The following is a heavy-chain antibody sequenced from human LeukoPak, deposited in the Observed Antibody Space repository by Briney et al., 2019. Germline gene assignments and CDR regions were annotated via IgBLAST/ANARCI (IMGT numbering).Heavy chain of an antibody. CDR3: ARLEPSLRGSTFDY. D-gene: IGHD5/OR15-5a*01. V-gene: IGHV1-46*01. J-gene: IGHJ4*02. CDR2: INPSGGSR. Sequence: ASVKVSCKASGYTFTSYYMHWVRQAPGQGHELMGIINPSGGSRTYAKKFQGRVTMTRAMSTRTVYMELSSLRSEDTAVYYCARLEPSLRGSTFDYWGQGTLVTVS. CDR1: GYTFTSYY.